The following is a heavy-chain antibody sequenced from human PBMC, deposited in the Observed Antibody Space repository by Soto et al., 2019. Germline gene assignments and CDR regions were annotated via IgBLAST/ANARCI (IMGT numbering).Heavy chain of an antibody. CDR1: GFTFTTYA. V-gene: IGHV3-30-3*01. CDR3: ARDHTPFTIDYHYGMDV. Sequence: GGSLRLSCAASGFTFTTYAMYWVRQAPGKGLEWVAVISYDGSNKYYADSGKGRFTISRDNSKKPLYLQMNSLKTEDTAVYYCARDHTPFTIDYHYGMDVWGQGTTVTVSS. CDR2: ISYDGSNK. J-gene: IGHJ6*02. D-gene: IGHD3-10*01.